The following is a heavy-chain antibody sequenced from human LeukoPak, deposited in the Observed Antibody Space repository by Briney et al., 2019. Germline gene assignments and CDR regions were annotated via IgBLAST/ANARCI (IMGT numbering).Heavy chain of an antibody. CDR1: GFTFSSYA. J-gene: IGHJ4*02. D-gene: IGHD3-3*01. CDR2: ISGSGGST. V-gene: IGHV3-23*01. Sequence: GGSLRLSCAASGFTFSSYAMSWVRQAPGKGLEWVSAISGSGGSTYYADSVKGRFTISRDNSKNTLYLQMNSLRAEDTAVYYCAKLYYDFWSGLLPLDYWGQGTLVTVSS. CDR3: AKLYYDFWSGLLPLDY.